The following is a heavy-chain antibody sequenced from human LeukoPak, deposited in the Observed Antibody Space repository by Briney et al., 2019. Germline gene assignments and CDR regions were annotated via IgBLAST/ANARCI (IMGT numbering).Heavy chain of an antibody. CDR3: VRDVSYAFDL. V-gene: IGHV1-18*04. CDR2: IAGYNGDT. D-gene: IGHD5/OR15-5a*01. CDR1: GATFISLG. Sequence: ASVTVSCKVSGATFISLGVSWVRHAPGQGPEYMGWIAGYNGDTKFVQKLQGRVTMTADTATDTVYLELRSLRSDDTAVYYCVRDVSYAFDLWGQGTLVTVSS. J-gene: IGHJ3*01.